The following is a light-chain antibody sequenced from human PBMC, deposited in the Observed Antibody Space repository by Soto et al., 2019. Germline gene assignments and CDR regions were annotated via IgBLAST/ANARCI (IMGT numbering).Light chain of an antibody. CDR1: QSVRSW. V-gene: IGKV1-5*01. J-gene: IGKJ1*01. CDR2: HAS. CDR3: QQYSSYPRT. Sequence: DIHMTQSPSTLSASVGDRVTITCRASQSVRSWLAWYQQKPEKAPKLLIYHASSLESGVPSRFSGSESGTEFTLTISNLQPDDFATYYCQQYSSYPRTFGQGTKVDIK.